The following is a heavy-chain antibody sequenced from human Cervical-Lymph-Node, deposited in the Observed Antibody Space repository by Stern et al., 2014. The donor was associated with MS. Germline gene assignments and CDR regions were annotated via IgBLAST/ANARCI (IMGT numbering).Heavy chain of an antibody. D-gene: IGHD4-17*01. CDR2: IDWDDDK. Sequence: QITLKESGPALVKPTQTLTLTCTFSGFSLSTSGMCVSWIRQPPGKALEWLARIDWDDDKYYSTSLKTRRTISKDTSKNQVVLTMTNMDPVDTATYYCARTTTVTGYGMDVWGQGTTVTVAS. V-gene: IGHV2-70*15. CDR3: ARTTTVTGYGMDV. J-gene: IGHJ6*02. CDR1: GFSLSTSGMC.